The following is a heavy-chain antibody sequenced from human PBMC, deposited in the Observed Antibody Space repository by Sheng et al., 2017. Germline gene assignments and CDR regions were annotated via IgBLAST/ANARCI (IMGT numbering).Heavy chain of an antibody. D-gene: IGHD2-15*01. CDR1: GGSVSSGSYY. Sequence: QVQLAGVGPRTGEAFGDPVPHRALSRGGSVSSGSYYWSWIRQPPGKGLEWIGYIYYSGSTNYNPSLKSRVTISVDTSKNQFSLKLSSVTAADTAVYYCARVQKTGYCSGGSCYNHDYWGQGTLVTVSS. V-gene: IGHV4-61*01. CDR2: IYYSGST. J-gene: IGHJ4*02. CDR3: ARVQKTGYCSGGSCYNHDY.